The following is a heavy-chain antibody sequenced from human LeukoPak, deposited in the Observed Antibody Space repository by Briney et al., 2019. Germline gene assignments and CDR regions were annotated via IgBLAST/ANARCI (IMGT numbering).Heavy chain of an antibody. CDR1: GFTFDDYA. CDR3: AKTRGVFLDLDY. CDR2: ISWNSGSI. V-gene: IGHV3-9*01. J-gene: IGHJ4*02. Sequence: GRSLRLSCAASGFTFDDYAMHWVRQAPGKGLEWVSGISWNSGSIGYADSVKGRFTISRDNSKNTLYLQMNSLRAEDTAVYYCAKTRGVFLDLDYWGQGTLVTVSS. D-gene: IGHD3-10*01.